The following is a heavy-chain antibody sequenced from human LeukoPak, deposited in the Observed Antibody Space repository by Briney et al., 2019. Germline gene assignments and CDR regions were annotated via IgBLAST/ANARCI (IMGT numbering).Heavy chain of an antibody. CDR1: GYSISSGYY. CDR3: ATVQRPMVRGNYYYYYMDV. J-gene: IGHJ6*03. D-gene: IGHD3-10*01. Sequence: PSETLSLTCTVSGYSISSGYYWGWIRQPPGKGLEWIGSIYHSGSTYYNPSLKSRVTISVDTSKNQFSLELSSVTAADTAVYYCATVQRPMVRGNYYYYYMDVWGKGTTVTVSS. CDR2: IYHSGST. V-gene: IGHV4-38-2*02.